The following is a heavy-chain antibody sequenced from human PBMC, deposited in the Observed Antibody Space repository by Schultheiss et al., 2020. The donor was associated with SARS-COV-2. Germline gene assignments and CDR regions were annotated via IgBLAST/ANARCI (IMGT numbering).Heavy chain of an antibody. CDR2: IYSGGST. CDR3: ARGDHHDYGGFQH. J-gene: IGHJ1*01. D-gene: IGHD4-23*01. CDR1: GFTFDDYA. V-gene: IGHV3-66*01. Sequence: GESLKISCAASGFTFDDYAMHWVRQAPGKGLEWVSVIYSGGSTYYADSVKGRFTISRDNSKNTLYLQMNSLRAEDTAVYYCARGDHHDYGGFQHWGQGTLVTVSS.